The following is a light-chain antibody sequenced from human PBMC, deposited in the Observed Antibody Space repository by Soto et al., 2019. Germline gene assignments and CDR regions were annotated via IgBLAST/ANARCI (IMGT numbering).Light chain of an antibody. Sequence: DIQMTQSPSTLSASVGDRVTITCRASQSISSWLAWYQQKPGKAPKLLIYDASSLESGVPSRFSGSGSGTEFTLTISSLQPDDFANYYCQQYNSYSGKFGQGTKWEIK. J-gene: IGKJ1*01. V-gene: IGKV1-5*01. CDR3: QQYNSYSGK. CDR2: DAS. CDR1: QSISSW.